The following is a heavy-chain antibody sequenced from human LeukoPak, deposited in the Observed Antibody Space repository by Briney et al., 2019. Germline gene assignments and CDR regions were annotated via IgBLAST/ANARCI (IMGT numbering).Heavy chain of an antibody. D-gene: IGHD3-10*01. CDR3: VRWDYYGSGSRRLDY. Sequence: PSETLSLTCTVSGGSISSSSYYWGWLRQPPGKGLEWIGSIYYSGSTYYNPSLKSRVTISVDTSKNQFSLKLSSVTAADTAIYYCVRWDYYGSGSRRLDYWGQGILVTVSS. V-gene: IGHV4-39*07. CDR1: GGSISSSSYY. CDR2: IYYSGST. J-gene: IGHJ4*02.